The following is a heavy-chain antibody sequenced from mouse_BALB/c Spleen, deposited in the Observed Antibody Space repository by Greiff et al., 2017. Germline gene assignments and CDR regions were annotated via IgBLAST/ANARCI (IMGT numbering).Heavy chain of an antibody. D-gene: IGHD2-3*01. J-gene: IGHJ2*01. CDR1: GFTFSSYY. CDR3: ARQGYDGYYGPFDY. CDR2: INSNGGST. Sequence: EVHLVESGGGLVKLGGSLKLSCAASGFTFSSYYMSWVRQTPEKRLELVAAINSNGGSTYYPDTVKGRFTISRDNAKNTLYLQMSSLKSEDTALYYCARQGYDGYYGPFDYWGQGTTLTVSS. V-gene: IGHV5-6-2*01.